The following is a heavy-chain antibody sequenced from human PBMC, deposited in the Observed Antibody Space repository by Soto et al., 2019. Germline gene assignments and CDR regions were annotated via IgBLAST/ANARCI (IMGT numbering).Heavy chain of an antibody. CDR1: GYTFTSYG. CDR2: VSTYNGDT. Sequence: QVQLVQSGAEVKKPGASVKVSCKASGYTFTSYGFNWVRQAPGQGFEWMGWVSTYNGDTNYAQKFHGRVTMTTDTTTSTAFLELRSLRSDDTAVYYCVRDGGSSYYWGQGTLVTVSS. V-gene: IGHV1-18*01. CDR3: VRDGGSSYY. D-gene: IGHD1-26*01. J-gene: IGHJ4*02.